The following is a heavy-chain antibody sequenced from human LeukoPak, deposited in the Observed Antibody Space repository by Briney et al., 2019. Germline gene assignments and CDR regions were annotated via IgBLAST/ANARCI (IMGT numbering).Heavy chain of an antibody. J-gene: IGHJ3*02. V-gene: IGHV3-30*04. CDR2: ISNDGSKK. CDR1: GFTFSSYA. D-gene: IGHD2-21*01. CDR3: ARDLAYCGGECYSGDAFDI. Sequence: PGGSLRLSCAASGFTFSSYAMPWVRQAPGKGLEWVAVISNDGSKKQYADSVKGRFTISRDNSKNTLYLQMNSLRPEDTDVYYCARDLAYCGGECYSGDAFDIWGQGTMVTVSS.